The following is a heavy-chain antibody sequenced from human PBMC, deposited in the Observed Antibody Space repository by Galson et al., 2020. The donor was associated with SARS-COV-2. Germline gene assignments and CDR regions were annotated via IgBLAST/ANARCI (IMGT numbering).Heavy chain of an antibody. CDR2: IGRTGADR. D-gene: IGHD1-26*01. Sequence: GESLKISCSASGFTFYNDVMHWVRQAPGKGLEYVSFIGRTGADRSYADSVKGRFIISRDNSRNTVSLQMSSLRPGDTAVYYCVKDRGGSYAFDIWGLGTMVTVSS. J-gene: IGHJ3*02. V-gene: IGHV3-64D*06. CDR1: GFTFYNDV. CDR3: VKDRGGSYAFDI.